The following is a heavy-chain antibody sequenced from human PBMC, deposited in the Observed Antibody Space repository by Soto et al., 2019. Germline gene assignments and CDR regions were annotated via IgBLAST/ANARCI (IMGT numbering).Heavy chain of an antibody. D-gene: IGHD4-17*01. CDR3: ARDPHDYGDYYLGY. V-gene: IGHV1-18*01. CDR1: GYTFTSYG. Sequence: ASVKVSCKASGYTFTSYGISWVRQAPGQGLEWMGWISAYNGNTNYAQKLQGRVTMTTDTSTSTAYMELRSLRSDDTAVYYCARDPHDYGDYYLGYWGQGTLVTVS. CDR2: ISAYNGNT. J-gene: IGHJ4*02.